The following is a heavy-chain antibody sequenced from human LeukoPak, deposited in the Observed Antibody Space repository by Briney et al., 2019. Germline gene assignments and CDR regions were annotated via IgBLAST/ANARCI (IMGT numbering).Heavy chain of an antibody. CDR2: INHSGST. V-gene: IGHV4-34*01. J-gene: IGHJ4*02. D-gene: IGHD1/OR15-1a*01. Sequence: SETLSLTCAVYGGSFSGYYWSWIRQPPGKGLEWIGEINHSGSTNYNPSLESRVTISVDTSKNQFSLKLSSVTAADTAVYYCARRAAGTSIDYWGQGTLVTVSS. CDR1: GGSFSGYY. CDR3: ARRAAGTSIDY.